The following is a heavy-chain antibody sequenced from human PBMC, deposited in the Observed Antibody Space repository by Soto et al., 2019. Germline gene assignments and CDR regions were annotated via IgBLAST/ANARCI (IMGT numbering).Heavy chain of an antibody. CDR3: ARSQRGRTAFTFDY. CDR1: GDSVSDDNYY. J-gene: IGHJ4*02. CDR2: IYYSGTT. V-gene: IGHV4-61*01. D-gene: IGHD3-16*01. Sequence: SETLSLTCAVSGDSVSDDNYYWSWIRQPPGKGLEWIGYIYYSGTTNYNSYLKSRLSLSVDMSKNQFSLKLASVTAADTAVYFCARSQRGRTAFTFDYWGQGALVTVSS.